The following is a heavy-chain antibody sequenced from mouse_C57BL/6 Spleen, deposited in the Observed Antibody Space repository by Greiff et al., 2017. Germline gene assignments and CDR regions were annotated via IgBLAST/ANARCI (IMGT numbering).Heavy chain of an antibody. J-gene: IGHJ4*01. Sequence: QVQLQQPGAELVKPGASVKLSCKASGYTFTSYWMHWVKQRPGRGLEWIGRIDPNSGGTKYNEKFKSKATLTVDKTSSTAYMQLSSLTSEDSAVYDSARSVVGHYYYAMDYWGQGTSVTVSS. D-gene: IGHD1-1*01. V-gene: IGHV1-72*01. CDR1: GYTFTSYW. CDR2: IDPNSGGT. CDR3: ARSVVGHYYYAMDY.